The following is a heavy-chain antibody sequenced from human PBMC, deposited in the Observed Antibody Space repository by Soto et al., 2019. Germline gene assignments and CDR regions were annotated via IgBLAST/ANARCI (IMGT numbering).Heavy chain of an antibody. V-gene: IGHV1-18*01. CDR2: ISASNGDT. Sequence: QVQLVQSGGVMKKPGASVKVSCKASGYTFTSHGISWVRQAPGQGLEWMGWISASNGDTNYAQKYQGRVTVTTDTSTSTDYMELRSLSSEDTAVYYCARMVRGSNTDYYHYMDVWGEGTTVTVSS. CDR1: GYTFTSHG. J-gene: IGHJ6*03. CDR3: ARMVRGSNTDYYHYMDV. D-gene: IGHD3-10*01.